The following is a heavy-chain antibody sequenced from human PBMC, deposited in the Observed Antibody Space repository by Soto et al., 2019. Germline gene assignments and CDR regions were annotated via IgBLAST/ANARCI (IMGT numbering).Heavy chain of an antibody. J-gene: IGHJ4*02. CDR3: ARVPPYYYGSGSYRGFDY. D-gene: IGHD3-10*01. CDR1: GYTFTSYG. CDR2: ISADNGNT. Sequence: ASVKVSCKASGYTFTSYGISWVRQAPGQGLEWMGWISADNGNTNYAQKLQGRVTMTTDTSTSTAYRELRSLRSDDTAVYYCARVPPYYYGSGSYRGFDYWGQGTLVTVSS. V-gene: IGHV1-18*01.